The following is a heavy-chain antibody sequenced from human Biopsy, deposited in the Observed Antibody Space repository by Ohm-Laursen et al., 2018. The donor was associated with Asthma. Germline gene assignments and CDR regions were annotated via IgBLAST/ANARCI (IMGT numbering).Heavy chain of an antibody. J-gene: IGHJ5*02. CDR1: GFTFSSYA. D-gene: IGHD3-3*01. CDR2: IKQDGSEK. V-gene: IGHV3-7*03. CDR3: ARDTRPNWFDP. Sequence: SLRLSCSASGFTFSSYAMHWVRQAPGKGLEWVANIKQDGSEKYYVDSVKGRFTISRDNAKNSLYLQMNSLRAEDTTVYYCARDTRPNWFDPWGQGTLVTVSS.